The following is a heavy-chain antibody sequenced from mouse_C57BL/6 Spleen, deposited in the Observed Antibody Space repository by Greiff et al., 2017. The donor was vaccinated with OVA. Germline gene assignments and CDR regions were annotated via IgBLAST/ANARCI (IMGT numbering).Heavy chain of an antibody. V-gene: IGHV10-1*01. D-gene: IGHD2-3*01. CDR2: IRSKSNNYAT. CDR1: GFSFNTYA. J-gene: IGHJ1*03. Sequence: EVKLVESGGGLVQPKGSLKLSCAASGFSFNTYAMNWVRQAPGKGLEWVARIRSKSNNYATYYADSVKDRFTISRDDSESMLYLQMNNLKTEDTAMYYCVRHGWLPSYWYFDVWGTGTTVTVSS. CDR3: VRHGWLPSYWYFDV.